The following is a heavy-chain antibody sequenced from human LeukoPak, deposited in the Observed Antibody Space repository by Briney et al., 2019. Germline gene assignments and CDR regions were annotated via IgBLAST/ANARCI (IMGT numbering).Heavy chain of an antibody. D-gene: IGHD1-26*01. CDR1: GYTFTSYG. J-gene: IGHJ4*02. V-gene: IGHV1-18*01. CDR2: ISAYNGNT. CDR3: ARDRTIMGPLRDPHFDY. Sequence: ASVKVSCKASGYTFTSYGISWVRQAPGQGLEWMGWISAYNGNTNYAQKLQGRVTMTTDTSTSTAYMELRSLRSDDTAVYYCARDRTIMGPLRDPHFDYWGQGTLVTVSS.